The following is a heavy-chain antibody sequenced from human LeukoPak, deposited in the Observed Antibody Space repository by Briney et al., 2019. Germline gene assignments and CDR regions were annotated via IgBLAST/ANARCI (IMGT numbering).Heavy chain of an antibody. CDR2: INHSGST. V-gene: IGHV4-34*01. D-gene: IGHD1-1*01. J-gene: IGHJ3*02. CDR3: ARRDPPLGWNDGDAFDI. Sequence: SETLSLTCVVYGGSFSGYYWSWIRQPPGKGLEWIGEINHSGSTNYNPSPKSRVTISVDTSKNQFSLKLSSVTAADTAVYYCARRDPPLGWNDGDAFDIWGQGTMVTVSS. CDR1: GGSFSGYY.